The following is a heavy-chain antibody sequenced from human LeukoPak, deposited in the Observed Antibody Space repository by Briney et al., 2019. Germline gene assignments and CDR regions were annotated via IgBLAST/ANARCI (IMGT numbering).Heavy chain of an antibody. CDR1: GFSISSYD. V-gene: IGHV3-30*02. J-gene: IGHJ4*02. CDR2: IRYDGSSK. Sequence: PGGSLRLSCVASGFSISSYDMHWVRQGPGKGLEWVAFIRYDGSSKYYADSVKGRFTISRDNAKNSLYLQMNSLRAEDTAVYYCARGSSGWLEYFDYWGQGTLVTVSS. CDR3: ARGSSGWLEYFDY. D-gene: IGHD6-19*01.